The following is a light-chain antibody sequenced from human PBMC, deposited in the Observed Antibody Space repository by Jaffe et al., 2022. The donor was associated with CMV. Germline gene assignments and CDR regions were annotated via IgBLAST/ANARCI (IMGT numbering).Light chain of an antibody. Sequence: DIQMTQSPSTLSASVGDRVTTTCRASQSSSSWLAWYQQKPGKAPKLLIYKASSLESGVPSRFSGNGSGTEFTLTISSLQPDDFATYYCQQYSSYPWTFGQGTKVEI. CDR1: QSSSSW. CDR3: QQYSSYPWT. CDR2: KAS. V-gene: IGKV1-5*03. J-gene: IGKJ1*01.